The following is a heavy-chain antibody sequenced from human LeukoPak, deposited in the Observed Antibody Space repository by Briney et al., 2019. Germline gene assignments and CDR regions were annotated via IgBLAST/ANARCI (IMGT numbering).Heavy chain of an antibody. CDR2: ISSSGSTI. J-gene: IGHJ4*02. D-gene: IGHD1-26*01. CDR1: GFVFSNYE. CDR3: ARNVGY. V-gene: IGHV3-48*03. Sequence: PGGSLRLSCAASGFVFSNYEMNWVRQAPGRGLEWVSYISSSGSTIFYADSVKGRFTISRDNSKNTVYLQMNSLRDEDTAVYYCARNVGYWGQGTLVTVSS.